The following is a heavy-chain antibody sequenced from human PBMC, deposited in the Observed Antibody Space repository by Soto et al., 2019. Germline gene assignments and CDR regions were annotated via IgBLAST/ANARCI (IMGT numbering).Heavy chain of an antibody. V-gene: IGHV3-21*01. Sequence: GGSLRLSCAASGFTFSSYSMNWVRQAPGKGLEWVSSISSSSSYIYYADSVKGRFTISRDNAKNSLYLQMNSLRAEDTAVYYCARDTTFGVVIIRPGPYWYLDLWGRGTLVTVSS. J-gene: IGHJ2*01. CDR2: ISSSSSYI. CDR1: GFTFSSYS. CDR3: ARDTTFGVVIIRPGPYWYLDL. D-gene: IGHD3-3*01.